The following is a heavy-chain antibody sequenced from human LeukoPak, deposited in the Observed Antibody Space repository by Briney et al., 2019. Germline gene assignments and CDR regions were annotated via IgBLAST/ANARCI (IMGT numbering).Heavy chain of an antibody. CDR2: IYSGGST. J-gene: IGHJ5*02. CDR1: GFTVSSNY. D-gene: IGHD3-22*01. Sequence: GGSLRLSCAASGFTVSSNYMSWVRQAPGKGLEWVSVIYSGGSTYYADSVKGRFTISRDNSKNTLYLQMNSLRAEDTAVYYCASGGGYYDSSGYPYNWFDPWRQGTLVTVSS. CDR3: ASGGGYYDSSGYPYNWFDP. V-gene: IGHV3-53*01.